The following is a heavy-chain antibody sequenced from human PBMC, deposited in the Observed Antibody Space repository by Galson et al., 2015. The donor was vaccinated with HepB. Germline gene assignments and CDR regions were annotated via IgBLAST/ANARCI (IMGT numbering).Heavy chain of an antibody. J-gene: IGHJ4*02. Sequence: SLRLSCAASGFTFSSYGMHWVRQAPGKGLEWVAVISYDGSNKYYADSVKGRFTISRDNSKNTLYLQMNSLRAEDTAVYYCAKDGAYGDYCVDYWGQGTLVTVSS. V-gene: IGHV3-30*18. CDR1: GFTFSSYG. D-gene: IGHD4-17*01. CDR2: ISYDGSNK. CDR3: AKDGAYGDYCVDY.